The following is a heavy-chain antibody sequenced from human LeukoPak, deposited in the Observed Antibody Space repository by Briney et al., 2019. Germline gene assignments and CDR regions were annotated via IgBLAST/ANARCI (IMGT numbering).Heavy chain of an antibody. CDR1: GGSFSGYY. D-gene: IGHD3-22*01. J-gene: IGHJ4*02. CDR3: ARVRSITMIVVVPLSRNLRRFFDY. CDR2: INHSGST. Sequence: SETLSLTCAVYGGSFSGYYWSWIRQPPGKGLEWIGEINHSGSTNYNPSLKSRVTISVDTSKNQFSLKLSSVTTADTAVYYCARVRSITMIVVVPLSRNLRRFFDYWGQGTLVTVSS. V-gene: IGHV4-34*01.